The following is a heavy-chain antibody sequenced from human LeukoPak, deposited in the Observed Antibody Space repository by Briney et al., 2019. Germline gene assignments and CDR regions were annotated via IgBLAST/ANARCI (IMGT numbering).Heavy chain of an antibody. CDR1: GFTFSSYS. D-gene: IGHD2-2*02. J-gene: IGHJ4*02. CDR3: ARVPYCSSTSCYIDDY. Sequence: PGGSLRPSCAASGFTFSSYSMNWVRQAPGKGLEWVSSISSSSSYIYYADSVKGRFTISRDNAKNSLYLQMNSLRAEDTAVYYCARVPYCSSTSCYIDDYWGQGTLVTVSS. V-gene: IGHV3-21*01. CDR2: ISSSSSYI.